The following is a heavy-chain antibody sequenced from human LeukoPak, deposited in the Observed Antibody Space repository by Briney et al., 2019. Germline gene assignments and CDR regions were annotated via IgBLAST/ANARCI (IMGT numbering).Heavy chain of an antibody. D-gene: IGHD1-26*01. CDR1: GGSFSNYI. CDR2: ILQGGVT. Sequence: SETLSLTCGVSGGSFSNYIWSWVRQPPGKGLEWIGEILQGGVTNYNSSLKSRVTMSMDTSKNQFHLDLTSVTAADAGQYFCARGGRGTYMRHWGQGILVIVSS. J-gene: IGHJ4*02. CDR3: ARGGRGTYMRH. V-gene: IGHV4-34*01.